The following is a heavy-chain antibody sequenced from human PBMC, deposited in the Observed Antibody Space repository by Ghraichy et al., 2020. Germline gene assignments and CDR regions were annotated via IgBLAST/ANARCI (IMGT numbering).Heavy chain of an antibody. D-gene: IGHD4-17*01. CDR1: DDSINSYY. CDR2: VHSRGVI. J-gene: IGHJ4*02. Sequence: SETLSLTCTVSDDSINSYYWSWIRQTPRKGLEWIGYVHSRGVIHYSPVLKSRLSISIDPSKNQFSLNLTSVTAADTAIYFCARDPAGDYGIWGRGTRVVVSS. CDR3: ARDPAGDYGI. V-gene: IGHV4-59*01.